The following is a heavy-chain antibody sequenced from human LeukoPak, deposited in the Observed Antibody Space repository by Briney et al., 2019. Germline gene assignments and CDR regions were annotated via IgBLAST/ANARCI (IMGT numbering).Heavy chain of an antibody. CDR2: INPSGGST. V-gene: IGHV1-46*01. CDR3: ARVRGYSSGWPSGAFDI. CDR1: GYTFTSYD. D-gene: IGHD6-19*01. Sequence: ASVKVSCKASGYTFTSYDINWVRQAPGQGLEWMGIINPSGGSTSYAQKFQGRVTMTRDTSTSTVYMELSSLRSEDTAVYYCARVRGYSSGWPSGAFDIWGQGTMVTVSS. J-gene: IGHJ3*02.